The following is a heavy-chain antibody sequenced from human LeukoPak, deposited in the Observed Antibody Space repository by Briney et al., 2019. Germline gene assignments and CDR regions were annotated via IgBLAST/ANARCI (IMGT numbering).Heavy chain of an antibody. CDR1: GGSISSYY. D-gene: IGHD2-15*01. CDR3: AREVGYCSGGSCYSYFHY. J-gene: IGHJ4*02. V-gene: IGHV4-59*01. Sequence: PSETLSLTCTVSGGSISSYYWSWIRQPPGKGLEWIGYIYYSGSTNYNASLTNRVTISVDTSKNQFSLKLSSVTAADTAVYYCAREVGYCSGGSCYSYFHYWGQGTLVTVSS. CDR2: IYYSGST.